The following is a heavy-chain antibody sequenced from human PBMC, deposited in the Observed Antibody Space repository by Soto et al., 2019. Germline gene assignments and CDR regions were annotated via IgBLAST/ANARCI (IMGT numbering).Heavy chain of an antibody. CDR2: IYYSGST. J-gene: IGHJ4*02. V-gene: IGHV4-61*01. CDR3: ARVGDYYDSSGYPEDY. Sequence: QVQLQESGPGLVKPSETLSLTCTVSGGSVSSGSYYWSWIRQPPGKGLEWIGYIYYSGSTNYNPSLKSRVTISVDTSKNQFSLKLSSVTAADTAVYYCARVGDYYDSSGYPEDYWGQGTLVTVPS. CDR1: GGSVSSGSYY. D-gene: IGHD3-22*01.